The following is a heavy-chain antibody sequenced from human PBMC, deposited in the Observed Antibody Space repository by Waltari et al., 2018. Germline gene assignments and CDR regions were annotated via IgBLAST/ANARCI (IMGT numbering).Heavy chain of an antibody. Sequence: QVQLQESGPGLVKPSETLSLTCTVSGGSISSYYWSWIRQPPGKGLEWIGDIYYSGSTNYNPALNGRVTISVDTSKNQFSLKLSSVTAADTAVYYCARGIAAATTDYWGQGTLVTVSS. CDR1: GGSISSYY. V-gene: IGHV4-59*01. CDR3: ARGIAAATTDY. J-gene: IGHJ4*02. CDR2: IYYSGST. D-gene: IGHD6-13*01.